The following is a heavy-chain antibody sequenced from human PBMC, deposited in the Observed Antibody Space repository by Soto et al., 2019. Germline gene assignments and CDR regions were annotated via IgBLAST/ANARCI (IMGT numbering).Heavy chain of an antibody. CDR3: AREGVTNYYDSSGYSAYYFDY. V-gene: IGHV3-30-3*01. J-gene: IGHJ4*02. CDR1: GFTFSSYA. CDR2: ISYDGSNK. D-gene: IGHD3-22*01. Sequence: GGSLRLSCAASGFTFSSYAMHWVRQAPGKGLEWVAVISYDGSNKYYADSVKGRFTISRDNSKNTLYLQMNSLRAEDTAVYYCAREGVTNYYDSSGYSAYYFDYWGQGTLVTVSS.